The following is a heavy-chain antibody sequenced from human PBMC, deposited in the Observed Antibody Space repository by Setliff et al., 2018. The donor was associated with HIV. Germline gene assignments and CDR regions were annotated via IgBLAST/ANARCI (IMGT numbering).Heavy chain of an antibody. CDR3: ARRPGGITRARLDN. CDR1: GGSISSGDYY. J-gene: IGHJ4*02. Sequence: PSETLSLTCTVSGGSISSGDYYWSWIRQRPGKGLEWIGYIYYSGSTSYNPSLASRVTMSIDTSKNQFSQLLSSVTAADTAMYFCARRPGGITRARLDNWGQGTLVTVSS. CDR2: IYYSGST. V-gene: IGHV4-30-4*01. D-gene: IGHD3-16*01.